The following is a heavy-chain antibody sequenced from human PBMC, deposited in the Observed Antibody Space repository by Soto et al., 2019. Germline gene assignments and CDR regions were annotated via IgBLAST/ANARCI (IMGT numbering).Heavy chain of an antibody. CDR2: IFYSGST. D-gene: IGHD3-22*01. Sequence: QVQLQESGPGLVKPSETLSLTCTVSGGSVNSGGYYWSWIRQPPGKGLEWIGYIFYSGSTDYHPSLKSRVTISLDTSKNQVSLNVSSVTAADTAVYYCARGKGSSGGYFDSWGQGTLVTVSS. CDR3: ARGKGSSGGYFDS. V-gene: IGHV4-61*08. CDR1: GGSVNSGGYY. J-gene: IGHJ4*02.